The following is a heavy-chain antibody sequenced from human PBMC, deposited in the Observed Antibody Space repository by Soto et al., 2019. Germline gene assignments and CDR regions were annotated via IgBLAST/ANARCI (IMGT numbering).Heavy chain of an antibody. CDR3: ATLFDNWGPPFDY. D-gene: IGHD7-27*01. CDR2: INAGNGNT. J-gene: IGHJ4*02. CDR1: GYTFTSYA. V-gene: IGHV1-3*01. Sequence: ASVKISCKASGYTFTSYAMHWVRQAPGQRLEWMGWINAGNGNTKYSQKFQGRVTITRDTSASTAYMELSSLRSEDTAVYYCATLFDNWGPPFDYWGQGTLVTVSS.